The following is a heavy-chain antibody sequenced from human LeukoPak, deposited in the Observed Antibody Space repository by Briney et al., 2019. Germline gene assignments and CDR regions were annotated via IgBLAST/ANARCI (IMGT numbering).Heavy chain of an antibody. CDR2: IYYSGSA. D-gene: IGHD5-24*01. CDR1: GGSISSYY. CDR3: AATEGMATTN. V-gene: IGHV4-59*01. Sequence: SETLSLTCTVSGGSISSYYWSWIRQPPGKGLEWIGYIYYSGSANYNPSLKSRVTTSVDTSKNQFSLKLSSVTAADTAVYYCAATEGMATTNWGQGTLVTVSS. J-gene: IGHJ4*02.